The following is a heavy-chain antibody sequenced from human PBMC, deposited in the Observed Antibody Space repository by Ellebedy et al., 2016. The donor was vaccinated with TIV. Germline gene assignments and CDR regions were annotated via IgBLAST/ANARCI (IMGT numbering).Heavy chain of an antibody. D-gene: IGHD4-17*01. Sequence: GGSLRLSCAASGFNFRSYWMTWVRQAPGKGLEWVAKIRQEGDEIYYVESVKGRFTISRDNAKSSLFLQMNSLRVEDTAVYYCARRASYGDYAVQVNPWFDPWGQGTLVTVSS. CDR3: ARRASYGDYAVQVNPWFDP. J-gene: IGHJ5*02. V-gene: IGHV3-7*01. CDR1: GFNFRSYW. CDR2: IRQEGDEI.